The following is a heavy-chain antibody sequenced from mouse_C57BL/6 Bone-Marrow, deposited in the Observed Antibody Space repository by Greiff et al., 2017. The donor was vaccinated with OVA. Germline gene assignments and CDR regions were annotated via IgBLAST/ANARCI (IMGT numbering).Heavy chain of an antibody. Sequence: EVQLQESGPGPVKPSQSLSLTCSVTGYSITSGYYWNWIRQFPGNKLEWMGYISYDGSNNYNPSLKNRISITRDTSKNQFFLKLNSVTTEDTATYYCAREAMDYWGQGTSVTVSS. V-gene: IGHV3-6*01. CDR1: GYSITSGYY. CDR3: AREAMDY. J-gene: IGHJ4*01. CDR2: ISYDGSN.